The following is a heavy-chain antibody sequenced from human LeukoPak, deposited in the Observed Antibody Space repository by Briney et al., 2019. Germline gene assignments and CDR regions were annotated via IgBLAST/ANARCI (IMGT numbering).Heavy chain of an antibody. CDR3: AKSPSSSVNTFSPKYHFDY. CDR1: GFTFSSFA. Sequence: GGSLRLSCAASGFTFSSFAMTWVRQAPGKGLEWVSTISGGGYNTFYADSVKGRFTISRDNSNKTLYLQMNSLRAEDTAVYYCAKSPSSSVNTFSPKYHFDYWGQGTLVTVSS. CDR2: ISGGGYNT. J-gene: IGHJ4*02. V-gene: IGHV3-23*01. D-gene: IGHD3-16*01.